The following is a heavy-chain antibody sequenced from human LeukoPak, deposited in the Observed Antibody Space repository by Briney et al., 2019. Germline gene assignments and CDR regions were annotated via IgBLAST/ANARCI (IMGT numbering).Heavy chain of an antibody. J-gene: IGHJ5*01. CDR3: ARDVGYCSGGSCYRWFAS. CDR1: GFTFSTFS. CDR2: ISTGSAVI. V-gene: IGHV3-48*01. Sequence: GGSLRLSCAASGFTFSTFSMSWVRQAPGKGLEWVSYISTGSAVIYYADSVRGRFTISRDDARNSVSLQMNSLRADDAAVYYCARDVGYCSGGSCYRWFASWGQGTLVTVSS. D-gene: IGHD2-15*01.